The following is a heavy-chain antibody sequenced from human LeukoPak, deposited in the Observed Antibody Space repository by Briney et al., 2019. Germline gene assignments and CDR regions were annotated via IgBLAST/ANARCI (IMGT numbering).Heavy chain of an antibody. V-gene: IGHV3-49*03. CDR2: ISSKAFGGTP. D-gene: IGHD4-17*01. CDR1: GFTFDDYA. Sequence: PGRSLRLSCSASGFTFDDYAVSWFRQAPGKGLEWVGFISSKAFGGTPEYAASVRGRFTISSDDSKSIAYLQMNSLKTEDTAVYYCTRNTVTVHFDYWSQGTLVTVSS. CDR3: TRNTVTVHFDY. J-gene: IGHJ4*02.